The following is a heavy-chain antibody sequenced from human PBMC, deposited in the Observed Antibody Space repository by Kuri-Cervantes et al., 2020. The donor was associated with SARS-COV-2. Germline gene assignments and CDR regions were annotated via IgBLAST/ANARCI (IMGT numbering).Heavy chain of an antibody. Sequence: GSLRLSCAVFGGSFSGYYWSWIRQSPGKGLEWIGKINHSGSTNYNPSLSSRVTISVDMSKNQFSLRLSSVTAADTAMYYCARGREGVVPATILGLGYFLYFSMAVWGKGTLVHVAS. J-gene: IGHJ6*03. CDR2: INHSGST. D-gene: IGHD2-2*01. CDR3: ARGREGVVPATILGLGYFLYFSMAV. CDR1: GGSFSGYY. V-gene: IGHV4-34*01.